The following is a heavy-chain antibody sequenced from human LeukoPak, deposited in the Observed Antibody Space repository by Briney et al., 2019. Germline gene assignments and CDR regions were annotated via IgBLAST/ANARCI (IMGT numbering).Heavy chain of an antibody. V-gene: IGHV4-38-2*02. CDR2: IYRSGST. J-gene: IGHJ3*02. CDR3: ARDNGNDAFDI. CDR1: GFSLSTSGM. Sequence: SGPAPVKPTQTLTLTCTFSGFSLSTSGMCVSWIRQPPGKTLEWIGSIYRSGSTYYNPSLKSRVTISVDTSKNQFSLKLSSVTAADTAVYYCARDNGNDAFDIWGQGTMVTVSS.